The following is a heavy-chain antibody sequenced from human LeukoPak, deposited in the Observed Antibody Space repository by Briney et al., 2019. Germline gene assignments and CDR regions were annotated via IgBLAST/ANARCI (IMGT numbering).Heavy chain of an antibody. Sequence: GGSLRLSCAASGFTFGSYWMHWVRQAPGKGLASVSRIQSDGSSTSYADSVKGRFTISRDNAKNTLYLQMNSLRAEDTAVYYCASPDTAMATFPLDYWGQGTLVTVSS. V-gene: IGHV3-74*01. J-gene: IGHJ4*02. D-gene: IGHD5-18*01. CDR3: ASPDTAMATFPLDY. CDR1: GFTFGSYW. CDR2: IQSDGSST.